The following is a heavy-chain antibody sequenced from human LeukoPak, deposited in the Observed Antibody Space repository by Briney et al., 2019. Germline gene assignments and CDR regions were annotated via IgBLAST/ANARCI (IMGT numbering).Heavy chain of an antibody. V-gene: IGHV3-7*01. CDR2: IKQDGSEK. Sequence: GGSLRLSCAASGFTFSSYWMSWVRQAPGKGLEWVAHIKQDGSEKYYVDSVKGRFTISRDNAKNSLYLQMNSLRAEDTAVYYWARSRGTTSWYYYDSSGYYLDYWGQGTLVIVSS. J-gene: IGHJ4*02. CDR1: GFTFSSYW. D-gene: IGHD3-22*01. CDR3: ARSRGTTSWYYYDSSGYYLDY.